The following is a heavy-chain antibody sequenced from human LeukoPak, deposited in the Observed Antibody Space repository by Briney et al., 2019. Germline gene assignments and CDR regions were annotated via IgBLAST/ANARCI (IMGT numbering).Heavy chain of an antibody. J-gene: IGHJ4*02. D-gene: IGHD3-22*01. CDR2: IYGGCST. Sequence: PGGSLRLSCAASGFTVSSIHMSWVRQAPGKGLGGVSVIYGGCSTYYAGPVRGRFTISRDHSKNTLYLQMNSLRAEDTAVYYCARGSGYYLGHYWGQGTLVTVSS. CDR1: GFTVSSIH. V-gene: IGHV3-53*01. CDR3: ARGSGYYLGHY.